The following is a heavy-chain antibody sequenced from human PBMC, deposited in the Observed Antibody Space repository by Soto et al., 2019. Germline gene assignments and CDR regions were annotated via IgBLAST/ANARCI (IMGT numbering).Heavy chain of an antibody. CDR3: ARAYSGRLPRRADYYYALDV. CDR2: FDPEDGET. Sequence: GASVKVSCKVSGYTLTELSMHWVRQAPGKGLEWMGGFDPEDGETIYAQKFQGRVTMTEDTSTDTAYMELSSLRSEDTAVYYCARAYSGRLPRRADYYYALDVWGQGTMVTVSS. D-gene: IGHD2-15*01. CDR1: GYTLTELS. J-gene: IGHJ6*02. V-gene: IGHV1-24*01.